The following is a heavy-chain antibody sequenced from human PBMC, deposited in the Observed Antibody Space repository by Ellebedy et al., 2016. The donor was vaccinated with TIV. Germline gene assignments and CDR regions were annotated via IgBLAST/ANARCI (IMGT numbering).Heavy chain of an antibody. J-gene: IGHJ4*02. V-gene: IGHV3-74*01. D-gene: IGHD6-19*01. Sequence: GESLKISCAASGFTVSSNYMSWVRQAPEKGLEWVSRVSSDGGSTVYADSVKGRFTISRDNAANTVHLQMNSLRVEDTAVYHCARDGSGWPVPFDYWGPGTLVTVSS. CDR1: GFTVSSNY. CDR3: ARDGSGWPVPFDY. CDR2: VSSDGGST.